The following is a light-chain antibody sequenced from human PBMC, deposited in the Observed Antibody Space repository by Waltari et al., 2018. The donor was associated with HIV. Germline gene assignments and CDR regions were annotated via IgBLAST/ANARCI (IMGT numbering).Light chain of an antibody. CDR3: HQYERSPET. Sequence: EIVLTQSPGTLSLSPGERATISCRASQSVSSNYLAWYQQKTGQAPRLLIYSASSRATGIPDRFSGSGSGTDFTLTISSLEPEDFAVYFCHQYERSPETFGQGTKVDIK. J-gene: IGKJ1*01. CDR1: QSVSSNY. CDR2: SAS. V-gene: IGKV3-20*01.